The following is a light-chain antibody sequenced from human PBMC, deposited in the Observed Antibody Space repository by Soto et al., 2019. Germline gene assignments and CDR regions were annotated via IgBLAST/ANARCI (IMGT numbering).Light chain of an antibody. CDR1: QSVSAN. CDR2: GAS. Sequence: EIVMTQSPATLSVSPGERATLSCRASQSVSANLAWYQQKPGQAPRLLIYGASTRATGTPARFTGSGSGTEFTLTISSQQSEDFAVYYCQQYNNWPRTFGQGTKV. V-gene: IGKV3-15*01. J-gene: IGKJ1*01. CDR3: QQYNNWPRT.